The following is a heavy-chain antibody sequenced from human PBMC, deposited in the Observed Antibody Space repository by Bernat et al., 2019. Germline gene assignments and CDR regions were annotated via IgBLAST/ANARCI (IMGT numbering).Heavy chain of an antibody. V-gene: IGHV3-43*02. CDR2: ISGDGGST. CDR1: GFTFDDYA. CDR3: AKDTALQFFGGYYFDY. J-gene: IGHJ4*02. Sequence: EVQLVESGGGVVQPGGSLRLSCAASGFTFDDYAMHWVRQAPGKGLEWVSLISGDGGSTYYADSVKGRFTISRDNSKNSLYLQMNSLRTEDTALYYCAKDTALQFFGGYYFDYWGQGTLVTVSS. D-gene: IGHD5-24*01.